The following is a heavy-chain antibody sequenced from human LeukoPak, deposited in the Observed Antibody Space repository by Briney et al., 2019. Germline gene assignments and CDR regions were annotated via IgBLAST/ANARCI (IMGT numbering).Heavy chain of an antibody. J-gene: IGHJ4*02. CDR1: GFTVSNNY. CDR2: IYSGGST. CDR3: ARDLLIGYSYAYHY. D-gene: IGHD5-18*01. Sequence: GGSLRLSCAASGFTVSNNYMSWIRQAPGKGLEWVSVIYSGGSTNYADSVRGRFTISRDNSKNTVYLQMNSLRAEDTAVYYCARDLLIGYSYAYHYWGQGTLVTVSS. V-gene: IGHV3-66*01.